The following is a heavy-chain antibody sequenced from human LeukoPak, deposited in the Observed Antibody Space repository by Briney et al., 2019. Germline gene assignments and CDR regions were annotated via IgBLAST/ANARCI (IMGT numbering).Heavy chain of an antibody. CDR3: AKCLGSGWYASSD. D-gene: IGHD6-13*01. J-gene: IGHJ4*02. Sequence: GGSLRLSCAVSGFTFSRSDMHWVRQAPGKGLEWVAVIWYDGTKRYYGKSVKGRFTIFRDNSKNTLDLHMNNLRAEDTAVYYCAKCLGSGWYASSDWGQGTLVTVSS. V-gene: IGHV3-33*06. CDR1: GFTFSRSD. CDR2: IWYDGTKR.